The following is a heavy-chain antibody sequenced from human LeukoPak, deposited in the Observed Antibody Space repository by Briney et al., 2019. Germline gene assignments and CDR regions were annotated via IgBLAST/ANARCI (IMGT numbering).Heavy chain of an antibody. D-gene: IGHD3-22*01. Sequence: ASVKLSCKTSGYTFNPYYIHWGRQAPGQGLEWLVIINPSGGTTTYAQKFQGRVTMTRDTSTSTVYMELNTLRSEDTAVYYCARGSNYYYDVTADYPRYWGQGTLVTVSS. CDR2: INPSGGTT. CDR1: GYTFNPYY. V-gene: IGHV1-46*02. J-gene: IGHJ4*02. CDR3: ARGSNYYYDVTADYPRY.